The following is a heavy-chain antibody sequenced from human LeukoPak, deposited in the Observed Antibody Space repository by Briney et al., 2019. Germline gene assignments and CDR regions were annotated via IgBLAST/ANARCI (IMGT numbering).Heavy chain of an antibody. CDR2: ISSGGHST. D-gene: IGHD6-19*01. CDR3: AKGAGQWLVPSEYFQY. J-gene: IGHJ1*01. CDR1: GFTYSNYA. Sequence: GGSLRPSCAASGFTYSNYAMTWVRQAPGKGLEWVSSISSGGHSTYYAGSVKGRFTISRDNSKNTLYLQMNSLRAEDTAVYYCAKGAGQWLVPSEYFQYWGQGTLVTVSS. V-gene: IGHV3-23*01.